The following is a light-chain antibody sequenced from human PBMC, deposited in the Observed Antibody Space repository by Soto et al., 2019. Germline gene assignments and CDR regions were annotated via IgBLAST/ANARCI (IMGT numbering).Light chain of an antibody. CDR1: QSVPKNY. V-gene: IGKV3-20*01. Sequence: EIVLTQSPGTLSMSPGERATLSCRASQSVPKNYLAWYQQKPGQAPRLLIYDASSRATGIPDRFSASGSGTAFTLTISRLEPEDFSVYYCQQCATTPLTFGQGTRVEIK. CDR2: DAS. J-gene: IGKJ1*01. CDR3: QQCATTPLT.